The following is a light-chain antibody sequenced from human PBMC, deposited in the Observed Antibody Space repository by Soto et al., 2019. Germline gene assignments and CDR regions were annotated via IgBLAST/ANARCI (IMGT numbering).Light chain of an antibody. Sequence: QSVLTQPASVSGSPGQSITISCTGTSSDVGNYNLVSWYQQHPGKAPKLMIYEDNKRPSRVSNRFSGSKSGNTASLTISGLQAEDEADYYFCAYAGSSTWVFGGGTKLTVL. V-gene: IGLV2-23*01. CDR2: EDN. CDR3: CAYAGSSTWV. J-gene: IGLJ3*02. CDR1: SSDVGNYNL.